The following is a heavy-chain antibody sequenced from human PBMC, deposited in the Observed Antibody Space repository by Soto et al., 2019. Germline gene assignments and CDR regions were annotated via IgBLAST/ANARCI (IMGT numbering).Heavy chain of an antibody. J-gene: IGHJ4*02. V-gene: IGHV3-33*01. Sequence: QVQLVESGGGVVQPGRSLRLSCAASGFTFSSYGMHWVPQAPGKGLEWVAVIWYDGSNKYYADSVKGRFTISRDNSKNTLYLQMNSLRAEDTAVYYCARAGGGTDYWGQGTLVTVSS. CDR2: IWYDGSNK. D-gene: IGHD1-1*01. CDR1: GFTFSSYG. CDR3: ARAGGGTDY.